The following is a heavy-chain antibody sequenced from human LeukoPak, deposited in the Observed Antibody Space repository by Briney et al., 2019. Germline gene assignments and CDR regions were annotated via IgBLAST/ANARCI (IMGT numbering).Heavy chain of an antibody. CDR1: GFTFSRFW. CDR2: IKQDGSEK. J-gene: IGHJ4*02. D-gene: IGHD5-12*01. Sequence: GGSLRLSCAASGFTFSRFWMSWVRQAPGKGLEWVANIKQDGSEKYYVDSVKGRFTISRDNAKNSLYLQMNSLRAEDTAVFYCARGGTYTDYDPDFDIWGQGTLVTVSS. V-gene: IGHV3-7*04. CDR3: ARGGTYTDYDPDFDI.